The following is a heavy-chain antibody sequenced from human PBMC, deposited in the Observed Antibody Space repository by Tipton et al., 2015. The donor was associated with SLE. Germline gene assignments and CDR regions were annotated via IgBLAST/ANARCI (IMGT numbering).Heavy chain of an antibody. Sequence: TLSLTCAVYGGSFSGYYWSWIRQPPGKGLEWIGYIYYSGSTNYNPSLKSRVTISVDTSKNQFSLKLSSVTAADTALYYCVREVVVTDAFDIWGQGTMVTVSS. CDR2: IYYSGST. V-gene: IGHV4-59*01. CDR1: GGSFSGYY. D-gene: IGHD3-22*01. J-gene: IGHJ3*02. CDR3: VREVVVTDAFDI.